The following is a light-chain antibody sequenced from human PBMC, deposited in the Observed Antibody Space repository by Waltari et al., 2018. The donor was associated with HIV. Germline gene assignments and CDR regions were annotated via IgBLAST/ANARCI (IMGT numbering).Light chain of an antibody. Sequence: DIQMTQSPSTLSASVGDRVTITCRASQSISSWLAWYQQKPGKAPKLLIYKATSLESGVPSRFSGSESGTEFTLTISSLQPDDFATYFCQQYYSYLYTFGQGTKLEIK. CDR3: QQYYSYLYT. J-gene: IGKJ2*01. V-gene: IGKV1-5*03. CDR2: KAT. CDR1: QSISSW.